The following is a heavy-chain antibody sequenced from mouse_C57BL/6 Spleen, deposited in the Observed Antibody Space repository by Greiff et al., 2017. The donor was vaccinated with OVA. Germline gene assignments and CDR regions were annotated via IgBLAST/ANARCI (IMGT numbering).Heavy chain of an antibody. D-gene: IGHD1-1*01. CDR1: GYTFTSYW. Sequence: VQLQQSGAELVMPGASVKLSCKASGYTFTSYWMHWVKQRPGQGLEWIGEIDPSDSYTNYNQKFKGKSTLTVDKSSSTAYMQLSSLTSEDSAVYYCARNSLITTGWYFDVWGTGTTVTVSS. V-gene: IGHV1-69*01. J-gene: IGHJ1*03. CDR2: IDPSDSYT. CDR3: ARNSLITTGWYFDV.